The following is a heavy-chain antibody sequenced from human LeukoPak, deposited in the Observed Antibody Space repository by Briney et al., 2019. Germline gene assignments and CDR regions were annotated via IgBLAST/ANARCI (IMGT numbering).Heavy chain of an antibody. CDR1: GYTFTGYY. V-gene: IGHV1-2*02. J-gene: IGHJ5*02. D-gene: IGHD3-16*02. Sequence: ASVKVSCKASGYTFTGYYMHWVRQAPGQGLEWMGWINPNSGGTNYAQKFQGRVTMTRDTSISTAYMELSRLRSDDTAVYYCARAYGDYVWGSYRYFGWFDPWGQGTLVTVSS. CDR2: INPNSGGT. CDR3: ARAYGDYVWGSYRYFGWFDP.